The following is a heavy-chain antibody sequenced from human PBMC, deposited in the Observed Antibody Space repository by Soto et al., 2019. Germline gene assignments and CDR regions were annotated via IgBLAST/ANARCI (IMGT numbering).Heavy chain of an antibody. V-gene: IGHV3-49*03. CDR2: IRSKAYGGTT. J-gene: IGHJ4*02. D-gene: IGHD5-18*01. CDR1: GFTFGDYA. Sequence: GGSLRLSCTASGFTFGDYAMSWFRQAPGKGLEWVGFIRSKAYGGTTEYAASVKGRFTISRDDSKSIAYLQMNSLKTEDTAVYYCTRAGVQLWSPVVYWGQGTLVTVSS. CDR3: TRAGVQLWSPVVY.